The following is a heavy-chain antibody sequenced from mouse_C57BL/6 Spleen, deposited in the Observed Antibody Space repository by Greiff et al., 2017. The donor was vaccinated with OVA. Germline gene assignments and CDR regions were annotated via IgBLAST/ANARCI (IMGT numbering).Heavy chain of an antibody. CDR3: ARLGNWAWFAY. CDR1: GYTFTSYW. Sequence: QVQLQQSGAELVMPGASVKLSCKASGYTFTSYWMHWVKQRPGQGLEWIGEIDPSDSYTNYNQQFKGKSTLTVDKSSSTASMQLSSLTSEDSAVYYCARLGNWAWFAYWGQGTLVTVSA. J-gene: IGHJ3*01. CDR2: IDPSDSYT. V-gene: IGHV1-69*01. D-gene: IGHD4-1*02.